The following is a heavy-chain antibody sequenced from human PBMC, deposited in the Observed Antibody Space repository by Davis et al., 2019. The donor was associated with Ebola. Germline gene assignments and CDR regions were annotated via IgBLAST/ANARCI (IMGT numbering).Heavy chain of an antibody. D-gene: IGHD5-12*01. CDR3: ARHHGLSGYTYGY. Sequence: GESLKTSCEGSGYTFSIYWISWVRQMPGKGLEWMGWIDPNDSQTNYSPAFQGHVTFSVDKSISTAYLQWNSLKASDTAMYYCARHHGLSGYTYGYWRQGSLVTVS. CDR1: GYTFSIYW. CDR2: IDPNDSQT. J-gene: IGHJ4*02. V-gene: IGHV5-10-1*01.